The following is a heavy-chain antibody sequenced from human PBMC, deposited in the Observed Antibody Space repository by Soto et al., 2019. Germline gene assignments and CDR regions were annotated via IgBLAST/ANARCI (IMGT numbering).Heavy chain of an antibody. J-gene: IGHJ5*02. V-gene: IGHV1-2*06. D-gene: IGHD3-10*01. CDR2: INPKSGET. Sequence: GASVKVSCKASGYIFTHFYIHWVRRAPGQGLEWMGLINPKSGETHYSQNFQERVTMTTDTSTNTAYMELRSLRSDDTAIYYCARDRPGISVIRAVKTYNYFDPWGQGTLVTVSS. CDR1: GYIFTHFY. CDR3: ARDRPGISVIRAVKTYNYFDP.